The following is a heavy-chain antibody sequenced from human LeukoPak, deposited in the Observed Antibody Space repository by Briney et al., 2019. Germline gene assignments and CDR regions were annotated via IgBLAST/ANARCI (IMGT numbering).Heavy chain of an antibody. Sequence: SETLSLTCTVSPGSISNYYWSWIRQPAGRGLEWIGLIYSSGSTSYNPSLKSRVTMSVDTSKNQFSLKLSSVTAADTAVYYCARTPIYYYDNSGYYNWGQGTLVTVSS. D-gene: IGHD3-22*01. CDR3: ARTPIYYYDNSGYYN. J-gene: IGHJ4*02. CDR2: IYSSGST. CDR1: PGSISNYY. V-gene: IGHV4-4*07.